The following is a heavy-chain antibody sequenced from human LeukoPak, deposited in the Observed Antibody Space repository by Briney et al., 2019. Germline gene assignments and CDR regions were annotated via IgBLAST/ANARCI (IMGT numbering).Heavy chain of an antibody. D-gene: IGHD2-2*01. CDR1: GFTFSSYA. Sequence: PGRSLRLSCAASGFTFSSYAMHWVRQAPGKGLEWVTVISYDGSNKHYADSVKGRFTISRDNSKNTLYLQMNSLRAEDTAVYYCARETTGHGPSSPSTPPDYWGQGTLVTVSS. CDR2: ISYDGSNK. V-gene: IGHV3-30-3*01. CDR3: ARETTGHGPSSPSTPPDY. J-gene: IGHJ4*02.